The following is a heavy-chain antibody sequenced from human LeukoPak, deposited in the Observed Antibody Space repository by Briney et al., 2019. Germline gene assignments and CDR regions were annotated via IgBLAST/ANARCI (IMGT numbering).Heavy chain of an antibody. CDR3: ARDPEASGCSGGSCYSEYYFDY. Sequence: GRSLRLSCAASGFTFSSYAMHWVRQAPGKGLEWVAVISYDGSNKYYADSVGGRFTISRDNSKNTLYLQMNSLRAEDTAVYYCARDPEASGCSGGSCYSEYYFDYWGQGTLVTVSS. CDR1: GFTFSSYA. CDR2: ISYDGSNK. J-gene: IGHJ4*02. V-gene: IGHV3-30*04. D-gene: IGHD2-15*01.